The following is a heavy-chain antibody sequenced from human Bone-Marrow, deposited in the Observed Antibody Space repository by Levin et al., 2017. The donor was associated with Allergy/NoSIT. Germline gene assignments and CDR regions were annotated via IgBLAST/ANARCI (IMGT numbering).Heavy chain of an antibody. CDR2: TSATGSSE. J-gene: IGHJ4*02. CDR3: ARGPESKWVPSHFDH. D-gene: IGHD1-26*01. V-gene: IGHV3-48*03. CDR1: GFTFTNYE. Sequence: PGGSLRLSCKTSGFTFTNYEMNWVRQAPGKGLEWVAYTSATGSSELYADSVKGRFSISRDNAGASLFLHMNSLTAEDTAVYYCARGPESKWVPSHFDHWGQGTLVSVSP.